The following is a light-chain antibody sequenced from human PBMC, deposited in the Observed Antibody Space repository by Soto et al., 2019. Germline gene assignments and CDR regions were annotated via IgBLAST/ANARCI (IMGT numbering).Light chain of an antibody. CDR3: TSYTSSSTPYV. CDR1: SSDVGGYTY. CDR2: DVS. V-gene: IGLV2-14*01. Sequence: QSVLTQPASVSGSPGQSITISCAGTSSDVGGYTYVSWYQQHPGKAPKLMIYDVSNRPSGVSNRFSGSKSGNTASLTISGLQAEDEADYYCTSYTSSSTPYVFGGGTKLTAL. J-gene: IGLJ1*01.